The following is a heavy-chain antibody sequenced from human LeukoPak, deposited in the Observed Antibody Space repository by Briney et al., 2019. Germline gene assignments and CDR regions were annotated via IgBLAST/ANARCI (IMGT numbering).Heavy chain of an antibody. CDR1: GFTFSSYA. J-gene: IGHJ4*02. CDR3: AKDRTVRGVIKFYFDY. D-gene: IGHD3-10*01. V-gene: IGHV3-23*01. Sequence: GGSLRLSCAASGFTFSSYAMSWVRQAPGKGLEWVSAISGSGGSTYYADSVKGRFTIPRDNSKNTLYLQMNSLRAEDTAVYYCAKDRTVRGVIKFYFDYWGQGTLVTVSS. CDR2: ISGSGGST.